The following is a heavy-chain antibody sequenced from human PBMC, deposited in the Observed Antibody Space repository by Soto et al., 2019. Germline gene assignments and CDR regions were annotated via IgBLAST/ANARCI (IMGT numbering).Heavy chain of an antibody. CDR2: INPNSGGT. V-gene: IGHV1-2*04. CDR3: ARTGSGYSYDYYGMDV. J-gene: IGHJ6*02. D-gene: IGHD5-18*01. CDR1: GYTFTGYY. Sequence: ASGNVCCKSAGYTFTGYYIHWVRQAPGQGLEWMGWINPNSGGTNYAQKFQGWVTMTRDTSISTAYMELSRLRSDDTAVYYCARTGSGYSYDYYGMDVWGQGTTVTVSS.